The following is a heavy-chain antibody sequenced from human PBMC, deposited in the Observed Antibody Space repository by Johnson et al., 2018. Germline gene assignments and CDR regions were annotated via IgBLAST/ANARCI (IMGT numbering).Heavy chain of an antibody. D-gene: IGHD1-26*01. J-gene: IGHJ1*01. CDR3: AKNLKSGTYVRAEYFQH. V-gene: IGHV3-23*04. CDR2: ISRSNSSP. Sequence: VQLVQSGGGLVQPGGSLSLSCAASGFTFSSYAMNWVRPAPGKGLEWVSTISRSNSSPYYADSVKGRFTISRDNSKNILYLQMNSLRAEDTAIYYCAKNLKSGTYVRAEYFQHWGQGTLVTVSS. CDR1: GFTFSSYA.